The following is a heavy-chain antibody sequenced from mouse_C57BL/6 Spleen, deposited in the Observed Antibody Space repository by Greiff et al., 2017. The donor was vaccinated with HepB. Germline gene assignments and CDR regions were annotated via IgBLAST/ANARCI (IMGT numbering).Heavy chain of an antibody. D-gene: IGHD4-1*01. J-gene: IGHJ3*01. CDR1: GYSFSSYW. Sequence: QVQLQQSGAELVQPGASVKISCKASGYSFSSYWMNWVKQRPGKGLEWIGQIYPGDGDTNYDGTFKGKATLTADKSSSTAYMQLSSLTSEDSAVYFCARLNWDWFGYWGQGTPVTVSA. CDR3: ARLNWDWFGY. CDR2: IYPGDGDT. V-gene: IGHV1-80*01.